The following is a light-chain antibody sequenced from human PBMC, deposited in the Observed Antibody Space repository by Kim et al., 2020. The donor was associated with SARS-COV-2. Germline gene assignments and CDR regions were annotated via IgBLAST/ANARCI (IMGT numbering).Light chain of an antibody. CDR3: TSYTGTNTVV. J-gene: IGLJ2*01. CDR2: DVS. CDR1: SSLVGNYNY. V-gene: IGLV2-14*03. Sequence: QSVLTQPASVSGSPGQSITISCTGTSSLVGNYNYVSWYQQHPDKAPKLIIYDVSYRPSGVSTRFSGSKSGNTASLTISGLQAADEADYYCTSYTGTNTVVFGGGTQLTVL.